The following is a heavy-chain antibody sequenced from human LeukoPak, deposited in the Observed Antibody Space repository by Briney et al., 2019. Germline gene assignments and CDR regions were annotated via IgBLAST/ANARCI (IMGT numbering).Heavy chain of an antibody. Sequence: ASVKVSCTASGYTFTGYYMHWVRQAPGQGLEWMGWINPNSGGTNYAQKFQGRVTMTRDTSISTAYMELSRLRSDDTAVYYCARGGVLRYFDWLLYMYYFDYWGQGTLVTVSS. J-gene: IGHJ4*02. D-gene: IGHD3-9*01. CDR2: INPNSGGT. CDR3: ARGGVLRYFDWLLYMYYFDY. CDR1: GYTFTGYY. V-gene: IGHV1-2*02.